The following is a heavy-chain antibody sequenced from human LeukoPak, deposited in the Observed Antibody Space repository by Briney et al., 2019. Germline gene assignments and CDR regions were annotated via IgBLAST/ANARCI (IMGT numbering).Heavy chain of an antibody. CDR3: ARHRTYYDILTGYYYYYGMDV. V-gene: IGHV5-51*01. CDR2: IYPGDSDT. CDR1: GYSFTSYW. J-gene: IGHJ6*02. Sequence: GESVKISCKGSGYSFTSYWIGWVRQMPGKGLEWMGIIYPGDSDTRYSPSFQGQVTISADKSISTAYLQWSSLKASDTAMYYCARHRTYYDILTGYYYYYGMDVWGQGTTVTVSS. D-gene: IGHD3-9*01.